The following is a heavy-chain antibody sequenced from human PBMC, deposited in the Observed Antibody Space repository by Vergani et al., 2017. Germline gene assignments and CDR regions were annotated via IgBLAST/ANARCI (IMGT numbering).Heavy chain of an antibody. CDR1: GFTFSSYG. J-gene: IGHJ6*03. CDR2: IWYDGSNK. D-gene: IGHD3-3*01. V-gene: IGHV3-33*01. Sequence: QVQLVESGGGVVQPGRSLRLSCAASGFTFSSYGMHWVRQAPGKGLEWVAVIWYDGSNKYYADSVKGRFTISRDNSKNTLYLQMNSLRAEDTAVYYCATRYRICDFWSGSLRNMDVWGKGTTVTVSS. CDR3: ATRYRICDFWSGSLRNMDV.